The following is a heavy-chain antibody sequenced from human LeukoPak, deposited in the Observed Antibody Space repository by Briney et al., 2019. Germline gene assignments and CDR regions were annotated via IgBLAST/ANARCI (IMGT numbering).Heavy chain of an antibody. Sequence: GGSLRLSSAASGFTVSSNYMSWVRQAPGKGLEWVSVIYSGGSTYYADSVKGRFTISRDNSKNTLYLQMNSLRAEDTAVYYCASTASGWVGYWGQGTLVTVSS. CDR2: IYSGGST. CDR1: GFTVSSNY. CDR3: ASTASGWVGY. D-gene: IGHD6-19*01. V-gene: IGHV3-66*01. J-gene: IGHJ4*02.